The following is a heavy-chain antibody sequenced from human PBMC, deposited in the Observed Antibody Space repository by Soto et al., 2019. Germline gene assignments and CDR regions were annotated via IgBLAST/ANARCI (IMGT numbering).Heavy chain of an antibody. Sequence: QVQLVQSGAEVKKPGSSVKVSCKASGGTFSSYTISWVRQAPGQGLEWMGRRTPILGIANYEQKFQGRVTINADQCTSTAYMDQSRLRYEATAVYYWASRSKDTAMVTLYHFEYWGQGTLATVSS. CDR2: RTPILGIA. J-gene: IGHJ4*02. CDR1: GGTFSSYT. D-gene: IGHD5-18*01. CDR3: ASRSKDTAMVTLYHFEY. V-gene: IGHV1-69*02.